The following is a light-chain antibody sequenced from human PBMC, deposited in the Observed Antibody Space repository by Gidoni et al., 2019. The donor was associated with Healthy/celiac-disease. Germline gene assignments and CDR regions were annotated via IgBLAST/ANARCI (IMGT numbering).Light chain of an antibody. CDR1: QSVSSSY. CDR3: QQYCSSLWT. V-gene: IGKV3-20*01. J-gene: IGKJ1*01. CDR2: GAS. Sequence: IVLTQSPGTLSLSPGERATLSCRASQSVSSSYLAWYQQKPGQAPRLLIYGASSRATGIPDRFSGSGSGTDFTLTISRLEPEDVAVYYCQQYCSSLWTFGQGTKVEIK.